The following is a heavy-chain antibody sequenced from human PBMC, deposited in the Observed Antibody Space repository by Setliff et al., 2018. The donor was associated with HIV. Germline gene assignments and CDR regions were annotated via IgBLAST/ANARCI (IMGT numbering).Heavy chain of an antibody. CDR2: IKDDGSEK. V-gene: IGHV3-7*01. D-gene: IGHD3-3*01. CDR3: ARSPQVTIFGIKIKPPGGPDL. J-gene: IGHJ6*02. CDR1: AFTFSDYW. Sequence: GGSLRLSCRASAFTFSDYWMTWVRQAPGRGLQWVANIKDDGSEKNYLDSIKGRFTIFRDNARNSLYLQMTSLRAGDSGVYYCARSPQVTIFGIKIKPPGGPDLWGQGTTVTVSS.